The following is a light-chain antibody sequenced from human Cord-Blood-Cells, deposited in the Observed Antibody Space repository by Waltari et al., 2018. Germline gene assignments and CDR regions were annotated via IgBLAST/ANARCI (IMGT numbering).Light chain of an antibody. CDR3: SSYTSSSTYV. CDR1: SSDVGGYNY. CDR2: DVS. Sequence: QSALTQPASVSGSPGQSITISCTGTSSDVGGYNYVAWYQQHPGKAPKLMIYDVSNRPSGGSNRFSGSKSGNTASLTISGLQADDEADYYCSSYTSSSTYVFGTGTKVTVL. J-gene: IGLJ1*01. V-gene: IGLV2-14*01.